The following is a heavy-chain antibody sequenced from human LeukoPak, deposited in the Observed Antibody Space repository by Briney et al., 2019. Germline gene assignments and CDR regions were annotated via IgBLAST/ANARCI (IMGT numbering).Heavy chain of an antibody. CDR1: GGSISSYY. CDR3: AREAIAYDAFDI. CDR2: TYTSGST. J-gene: IGHJ3*02. D-gene: IGHD6-13*01. Sequence: SETLSLTCTVSGGSISSYYWSWIRQPAGKGLEWIGRTYTSGSTNYNPSLKSRVTMSVDTSKNQFSLKLSSVTAADTAVYYCAREAIAYDAFDIWGQGTMVTVSS. V-gene: IGHV4-4*07.